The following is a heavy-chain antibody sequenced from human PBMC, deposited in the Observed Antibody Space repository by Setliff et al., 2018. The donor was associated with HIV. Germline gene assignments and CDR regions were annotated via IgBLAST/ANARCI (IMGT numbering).Heavy chain of an antibody. D-gene: IGHD3-10*01. Sequence: SETLSLTCTVSGGSITSGSYYWFWIRQPPGKGLEWIGEINHSGSTNYNPSLKSRVTISVDTSKNQFSLKLSSVTAADTAVYYCARGPRYGSGNYYYYYYYMDVWGKGTTVTVSS. J-gene: IGHJ6*03. V-gene: IGHV4-39*07. CDR3: ARGPRYGSGNYYYYYYYMDV. CDR2: INHSGST. CDR1: GGSITSGSYY.